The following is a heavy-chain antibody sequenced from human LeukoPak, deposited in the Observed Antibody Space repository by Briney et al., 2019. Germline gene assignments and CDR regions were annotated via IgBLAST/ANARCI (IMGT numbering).Heavy chain of an antibody. D-gene: IGHD3-22*01. CDR2: MNPNSGNT. J-gene: IGHJ3*02. Sequence: GASVKVSCKASGYTFTSYDINWVRQATGQGLEWMGWMNPNSGNTGYAQKFQGRVTITRNTSISTAYMELSSLRSEDTAVYYCAREDRYYYDSSGWAIWGQGTMVTVSS. CDR3: AREDRYYYDSSGWAI. CDR1: GYTFTSYD. V-gene: IGHV1-8*03.